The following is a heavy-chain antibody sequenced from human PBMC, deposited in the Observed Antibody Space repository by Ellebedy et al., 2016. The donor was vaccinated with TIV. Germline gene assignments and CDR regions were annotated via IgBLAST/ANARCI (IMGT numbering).Heavy chain of an antibody. J-gene: IGHJ4*02. CDR2: IYYSGST. CDR1: GGSISSYY. CDR3: ARAVCSSTSCYTPFDY. D-gene: IGHD2-2*02. Sequence: SETLSLTXTVSGGSISSYYWSWIRQPPGKGLEWIGYIYYSGSTNYNPSLKSRVTISVDTSKNQFSLKLSSVTAADTAVYYCARAVCSSTSCYTPFDYWGQGTLVTVSS. V-gene: IGHV4-59*01.